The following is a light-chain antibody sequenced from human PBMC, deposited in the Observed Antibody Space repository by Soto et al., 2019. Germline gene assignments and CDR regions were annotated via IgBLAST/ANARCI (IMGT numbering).Light chain of an antibody. V-gene: IGLV2-14*01. Sequence: QSALTQPASVSGSPGQSITISCTGTSSDIGRYNYVSWYQQYPGKAPKVMIYDVSNRPSGVSNRFSGSKSGNTASLTISGLQAEDEADYYCSSYISSSTYVFGTGTQLTVL. CDR2: DVS. J-gene: IGLJ1*01. CDR3: SSYISSSTYV. CDR1: SSDIGRYNY.